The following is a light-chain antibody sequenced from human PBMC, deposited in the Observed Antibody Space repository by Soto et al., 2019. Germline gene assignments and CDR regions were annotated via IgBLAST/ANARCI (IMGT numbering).Light chain of an antibody. J-gene: IGLJ3*02. CDR1: SSDVGSYNL. CDR3: CSYAGSSTFE. V-gene: IGLV2-23*03. Sequence: QSALTQPASVSGSPGQSITMSCTGTSSDVGSYNLVSWYQQHPGKAPKLMIYEGSKRPSGVSNRFSGSKSGNTASLTISGLQAEDEADYYCCSYAGSSTFEFGGGTKLTVL. CDR2: EGS.